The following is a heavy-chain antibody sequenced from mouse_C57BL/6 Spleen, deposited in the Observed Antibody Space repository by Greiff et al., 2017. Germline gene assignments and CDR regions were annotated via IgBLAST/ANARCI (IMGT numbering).Heavy chain of an antibody. Sequence: QLQQSGAELVRPGTSVKVSCKASGYAFTNYLIEWVKQRPGQGLEWIGVINPGSGGTNYNEKFKGKATLTADKSSSTAYMQLSSLTSEDSAVYFCARRDYSNFFDYWGQGTTLTVSS. CDR1: GYAFTNYL. CDR2: INPGSGGT. CDR3: ARRDYSNFFDY. D-gene: IGHD2-5*01. J-gene: IGHJ2*01. V-gene: IGHV1-54*01.